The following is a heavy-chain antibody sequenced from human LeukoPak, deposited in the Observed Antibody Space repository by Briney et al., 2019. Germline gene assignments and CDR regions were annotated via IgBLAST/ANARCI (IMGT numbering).Heavy chain of an antibody. Sequence: LSLTCAVYGGSFSGYYWSWIRQPPGKGLEWVAVIWYDGSNKYYADSVKGRFTISRDNSKNTLYLQMNSLRAEDTAVYYCARGSNGGAPSPYYFDYWGQGTLVTVSS. D-gene: IGHD3-16*01. J-gene: IGHJ4*02. CDR3: ARGSNGGAPSPYYFDY. CDR2: IWYDGSNK. V-gene: IGHV3-33*08. CDR1: GGSFSGYY.